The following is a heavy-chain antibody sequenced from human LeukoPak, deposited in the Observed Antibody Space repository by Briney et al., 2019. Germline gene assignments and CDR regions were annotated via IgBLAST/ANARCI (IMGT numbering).Heavy chain of an antibody. CDR3: ARDGTKLPWFGELRITRYYFYYMDV. D-gene: IGHD3-10*01. CDR1: GYTFNRYG. J-gene: IGHJ6*03. V-gene: IGHV1-18*01. Sequence: GASVKVSCKASGYTFNRYGISWVRQAPGQGLEWMGWISAYNGNTKYSQKVQGRVTMTTDTSTSTAYMELRSLRSDDTAVYYCARDGTKLPWFGELRITRYYFYYMDVWGKGTTVTISS. CDR2: ISAYNGNT.